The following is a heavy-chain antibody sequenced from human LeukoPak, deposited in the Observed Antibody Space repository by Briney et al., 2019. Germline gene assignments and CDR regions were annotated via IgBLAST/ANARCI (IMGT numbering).Heavy chain of an antibody. V-gene: IGHV4-38-2*02. Sequence: SETLSLTCTVSGYSISSGYYWGWIRQPPGKGLEWIGSIYHSGSTYYNPSLKSRVTISVDTSKNQFSLKLSSVTAADTAVYYCARPLYGSGSYLDWGQGTLVTVSS. CDR3: ARPLYGSGSYLD. CDR2: IYHSGST. D-gene: IGHD3-10*01. CDR1: GYSISSGYY. J-gene: IGHJ4*02.